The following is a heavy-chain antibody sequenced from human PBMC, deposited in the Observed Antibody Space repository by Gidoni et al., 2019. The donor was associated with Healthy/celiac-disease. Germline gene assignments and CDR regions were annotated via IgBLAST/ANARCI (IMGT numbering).Heavy chain of an antibody. V-gene: IGHV3-9*01. Sequence: EVQLVESGGGLVQPGRSLRLSCAASGFTFDDYAMHWVRQAPGKGLEWVSGISWNSGSIGYADSVKGRFTISRDNAKNSLYLQMNSLRAEDTALYYCAKEGSRRCTGFCLLLGEKSYFDYWGQGTLVTVSS. CDR2: ISWNSGSI. D-gene: IGHD2-8*02. J-gene: IGHJ4*02. CDR1: GFTFDDYA. CDR3: AKEGSRRCTGFCLLLGEKSYFDY.